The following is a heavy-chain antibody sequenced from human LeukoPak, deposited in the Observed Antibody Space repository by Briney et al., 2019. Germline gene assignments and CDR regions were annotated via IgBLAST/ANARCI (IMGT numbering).Heavy chain of an antibody. CDR3: ARGWRNTMVRGLLRWFDP. V-gene: IGHV4-34*01. D-gene: IGHD3-10*01. CDR1: GGSFSGYY. Sequence: SETLSLTCAVYGGSFSGYYWSWIRQPPGKGLEWIGEINHSGSTNYNPSLKSRVTISVDTSKNQFSLKLSSVTAADTAVYYCARGWRNTMVRGLLRWFDPWGQGTLVTVSS. CDR2: INHSGST. J-gene: IGHJ5*02.